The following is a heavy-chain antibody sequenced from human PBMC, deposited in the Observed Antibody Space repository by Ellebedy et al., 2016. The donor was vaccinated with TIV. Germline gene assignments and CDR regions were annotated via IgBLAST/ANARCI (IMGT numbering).Heavy chain of an antibody. J-gene: IGHJ4*02. V-gene: IGHV1-69*13. D-gene: IGHD4-23*01. CDR1: GGTFSSYA. Sequence: AASVKVSCKASGGTFSSYAISWVRQAPGQGLEWMGGIIPIFGTANYAQKFQGRVTITADESTSTAYMELSSLRSEDTAVYYCALDYGGNRIPDYWGQGTLVTVSS. CDR3: ALDYGGNRIPDY. CDR2: IIPIFGTA.